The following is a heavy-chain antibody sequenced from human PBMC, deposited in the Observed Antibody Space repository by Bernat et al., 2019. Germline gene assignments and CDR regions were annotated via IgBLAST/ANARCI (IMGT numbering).Heavy chain of an antibody. Sequence: QVQLVQSGAEVKKPGASVKVSCKVSGYTLTELSMHWVRQAPGKGLEWMGGFDPEDGETIYAQKFQGRVTMTEDTSTDTAYLELRSLRSEHTAVYYCATDIPRIRFFAWLPPVYWSQGTLVTVSS. V-gene: IGHV1-24*01. CDR1: GYTLTELS. CDR3: ATDIPRIRFFAWLPPVY. D-gene: IGHD3-3*01. J-gene: IGHJ4*02. CDR2: FDPEDGET.